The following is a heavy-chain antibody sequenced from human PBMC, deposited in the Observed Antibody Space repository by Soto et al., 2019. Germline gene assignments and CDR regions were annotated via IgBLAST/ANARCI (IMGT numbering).Heavy chain of an antibody. D-gene: IGHD6-6*01. J-gene: IGHJ5*02. CDR2: ISGSGGST. V-gene: IGHV3-23*01. Sequence: GGSLRLSCAASGFTFSSYAMSWVRQAPGKGLEWVSAISGSGGSTYYADSVKGRFTISRDNSKNTLYLQMNSLRAEDTAVYYCARIPVTGIAARHRYWFDPWGQRTLVTVSS. CDR3: ARIPVTGIAARHRYWFDP. CDR1: GFTFSSYA.